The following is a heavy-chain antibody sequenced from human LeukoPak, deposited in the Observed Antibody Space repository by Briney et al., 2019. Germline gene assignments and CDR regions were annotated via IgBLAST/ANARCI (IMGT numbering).Heavy chain of an antibody. CDR3: ARDRGVGYCSGGSCYKFTHYFDY. CDR1: GFTFSNYG. V-gene: IGHV3-30*02. D-gene: IGHD2-15*01. J-gene: IGHJ4*02. CDR2: IRYDGNNK. Sequence: AGGSLRLSCGASGFTFSNYGMLWVRQAPGKGLEWVAFIRYDGNNKLYADSMKGRFTISRDNSKNTLYLHINSLRAEDTAVYYCARDRGVGYCSGGSCYKFTHYFDYWGQGTLVTVSS.